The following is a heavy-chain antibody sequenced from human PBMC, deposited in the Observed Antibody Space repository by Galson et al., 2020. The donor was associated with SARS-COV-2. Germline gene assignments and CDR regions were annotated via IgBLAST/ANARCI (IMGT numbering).Heavy chain of an antibody. CDR3: ASHRGVTGEARFEY. V-gene: IGHV3-21*01. Sequence: GGSLRLSCAASGFTFSSYSMNWVSQAPGTGLEWVSSISSSSSYIYYADSVKGRFTLSRDNAKNSLYLQMNSLRAEDTAVYYCASHRGVTGEARFEYWGQGTLVTVSS. CDR1: GFTFSSYS. J-gene: IGHJ4*02. CDR2: ISSSSSYI. D-gene: IGHD7-27*01.